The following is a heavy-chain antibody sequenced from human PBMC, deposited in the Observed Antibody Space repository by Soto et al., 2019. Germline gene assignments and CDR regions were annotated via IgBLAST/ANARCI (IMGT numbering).Heavy chain of an antibody. J-gene: IGHJ2*01. CDR2: INHSGST. CDR1: GGSFSGYY. V-gene: IGHV4-34*01. D-gene: IGHD2-2*01. CDR3: ARAPPGKYQLHRYWYFDL. Sequence: QVQLQQWGAGLLKPSETLSLTCAVYGGSFSGYYWSWIRQPPGKGLEWIGEINHSGSTNYNPSLKSRVTISVDTSKNQFSLKLSSVTAADTAVYYCARAPPGKYQLHRYWYFDLWGRGTLVTVSS.